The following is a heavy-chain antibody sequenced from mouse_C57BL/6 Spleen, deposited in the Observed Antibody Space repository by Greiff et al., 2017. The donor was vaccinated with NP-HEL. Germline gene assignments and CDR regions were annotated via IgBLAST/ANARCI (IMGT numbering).Heavy chain of an antibody. CDR1: GYTFTDYY. Sequence: EVQLQQSGPVLVKPGASVKMSCKASGYTFTDYYMNWVKQSHGKSLEWIGVINPYNGGTNYNQKFKGKATLTVDKSSSTAYMELNSLTSEDSAVYYCAREGTGTWFAYWGQGTLVTVSA. V-gene: IGHV1-19*01. CDR3: AREGTGTWFAY. CDR2: INPYNGGT. D-gene: IGHD3-3*01. J-gene: IGHJ3*01.